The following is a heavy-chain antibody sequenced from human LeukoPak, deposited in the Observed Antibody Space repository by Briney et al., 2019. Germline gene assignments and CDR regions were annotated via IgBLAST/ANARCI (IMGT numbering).Heavy chain of an antibody. CDR2: ISYNGGSA. D-gene: IGHD6-19*01. J-gene: IGHJ4*02. CDR1: GFTFSGFT. Sequence: GGSLRLSCAASGFTFSGFTMHWVRQAPGKGLEWVAVISYNGGSAYYADSVRGRFTISRDNSENTLYLQMNSLRVEDTAVYYCVRQESAQWLIRGCADYWGQGTLVTVTS. CDR3: VRQESAQWLIRGCADY. V-gene: IGHV3-30*01.